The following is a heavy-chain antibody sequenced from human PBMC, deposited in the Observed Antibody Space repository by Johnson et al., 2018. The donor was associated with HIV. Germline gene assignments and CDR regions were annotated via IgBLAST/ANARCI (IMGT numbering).Heavy chain of an antibody. CDR1: GFTFNNAW. D-gene: IGHD3-16*02. V-gene: IGHV3-15*01. Sequence: VQLVESGGGLVKPGRSLRLSCAASGFTFNNAWMSWVRQAPGKGLEWVGRIKSKSDGGATVYAAPVKGRFTISRDDAKNTLYLQLNSLKTEDTAVYYWTSNWYYEHVWGTYRSDAFDIWGQGTMVTVSS. CDR2: IKSKSDGGAT. CDR3: TSNWYYEHVWGTYRSDAFDI. J-gene: IGHJ3*02.